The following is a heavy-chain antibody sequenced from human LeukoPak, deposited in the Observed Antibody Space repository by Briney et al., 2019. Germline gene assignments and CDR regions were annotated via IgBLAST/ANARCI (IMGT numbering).Heavy chain of an antibody. Sequence: PGGSLRLSCAASGFTFSSYWMSWVRQAPGKGLEWVANIKQDGSEKYYVDSVKGRFTISRDNAKNSLYLQMNSLRAEGTAVYYCARVSHYYDSSGYYYYFDYWGQGTLVTVSS. J-gene: IGHJ4*02. V-gene: IGHV3-7*01. D-gene: IGHD3-22*01. CDR1: GFTFSSYW. CDR2: IKQDGSEK. CDR3: ARVSHYYDSSGYYYYFDY.